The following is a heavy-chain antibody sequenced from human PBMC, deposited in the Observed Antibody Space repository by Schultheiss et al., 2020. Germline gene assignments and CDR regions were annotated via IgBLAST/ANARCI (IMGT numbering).Heavy chain of an antibody. Sequence: SLKISCAASGFTFSSYAMHWVRQAPGKGLEWVSGISWNSGSIGYADSVKGRFTISRDNAKNSLYLQMNSLRAEDTALYYCAKDTSDYGDYFDVWGKGTTVTVSS. D-gene: IGHD4-17*01. CDR3: AKDTSDYGDYFDV. V-gene: IGHV3-9*01. J-gene: IGHJ6*03. CDR2: ISWNSGSI. CDR1: GFTFSSYA.